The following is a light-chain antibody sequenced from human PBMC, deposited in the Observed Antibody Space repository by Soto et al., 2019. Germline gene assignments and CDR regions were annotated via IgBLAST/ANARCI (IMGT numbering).Light chain of an antibody. CDR2: GAS. CDR3: QQYNNWPWT. J-gene: IGKJ1*01. Sequence: EIVMKQSPATLSVSPGQRATLSCRASQSVSSNLAWYQQRPGQAPRLLIYGASTRAAGIPARFSGSGSGTGFTLTISSLQSEDFAVYHCQQYNNWPWTFGQGTKVDIK. CDR1: QSVSSN. V-gene: IGKV3-15*01.